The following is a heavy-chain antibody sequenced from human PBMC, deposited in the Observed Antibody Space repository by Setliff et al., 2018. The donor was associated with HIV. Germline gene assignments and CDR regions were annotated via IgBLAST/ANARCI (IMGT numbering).Heavy chain of an antibody. CDR2: ISYSGST. Sequence: PSETLSLTCTVSGGSISSGANYWSWIRQHPGKGLEWIGYISYSGSTYYNPSLKSRVTISVDSSKSQFSLNLSPVTVADTAVYYCATVVPAAHFDYWGQGTLVTVSS. CDR1: GGSISSGANY. CDR3: ATVVPAAHFDY. D-gene: IGHD2-2*01. V-gene: IGHV4-31*03. J-gene: IGHJ4*02.